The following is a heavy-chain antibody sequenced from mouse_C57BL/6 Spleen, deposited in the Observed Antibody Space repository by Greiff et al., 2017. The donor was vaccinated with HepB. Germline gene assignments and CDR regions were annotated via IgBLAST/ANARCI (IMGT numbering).Heavy chain of an antibody. CDR3: APDSSGYVWFAY. J-gene: IGHJ3*01. V-gene: IGHV14-2*01. CDR1: GFNIKDYY. CDR2: IDPEDGET. Sequence: EVQLQQSGAELVKPGASVKLSCTASGFNIKDYYMHWVKQRTEQGLEWIGRIDPEDGETKYAPKFQGKATITADTSSNTAYLQLSSQTSEDTAVYYCAPDSSGYVWFAYWGQGTLVTVSA. D-gene: IGHD3-2*02.